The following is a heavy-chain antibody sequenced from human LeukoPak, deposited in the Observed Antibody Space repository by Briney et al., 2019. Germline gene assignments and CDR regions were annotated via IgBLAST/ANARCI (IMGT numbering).Heavy chain of an antibody. CDR2: VSGNGVST. V-gene: IGHV3-23*01. J-gene: IGHJ4*02. Sequence: PGGSLRLSCAASGFTFSNYAMSWVRQAPGKGLEWVSAVSGNGVSTYYADSVKGRFTISRDNSKNTLYLQMNSLRAEDTAVYYCAKHSGYEINYWGQGTLVTVSS. CDR3: AKHSGYEINY. D-gene: IGHD5-12*01. CDR1: GFTFSNYA.